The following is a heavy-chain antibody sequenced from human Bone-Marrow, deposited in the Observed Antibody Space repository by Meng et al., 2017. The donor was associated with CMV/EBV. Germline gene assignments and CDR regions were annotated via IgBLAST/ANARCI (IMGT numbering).Heavy chain of an antibody. CDR2: IYHSGST. D-gene: IGHD3-10*01. V-gene: IGHV4-59*12. J-gene: IGHJ5*02. Sequence: SETLSLTCTVSGGSISSYYWSWIRQPPGKGLEWIGDIYHSGSTNYNPSLKSRVTISVDTSKNQFPLKLSSVAAADTAGYYCAGVRHYYGSGTQNWFDHWGQGTLVTVSS. CDR3: AGVRHYYGSGTQNWFDH. CDR1: GGSISSYY.